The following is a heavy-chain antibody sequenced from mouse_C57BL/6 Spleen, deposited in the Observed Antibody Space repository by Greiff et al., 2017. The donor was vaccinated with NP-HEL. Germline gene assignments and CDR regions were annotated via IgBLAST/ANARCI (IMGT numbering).Heavy chain of an antibody. CDR1: GFNIKDDY. CDR3: TTLPPGFAY. CDR2: IDPENGDT. J-gene: IGHJ3*01. Sequence: EVQLQESGAELVRPGASVKLSCTASGFNIKDDYMHWVKQRPEQGLEWIGWIDPENGDTEYASKFQGKATITADTSSNTAYLQLSSLTSEDTAVYYCTTLPPGFAYWGQGTLVTVSA. V-gene: IGHV14-4*01.